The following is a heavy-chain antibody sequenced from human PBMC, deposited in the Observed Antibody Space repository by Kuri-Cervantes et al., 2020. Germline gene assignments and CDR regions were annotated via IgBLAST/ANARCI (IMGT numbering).Heavy chain of an antibody. V-gene: IGHV1-18*01. CDR1: GYTFTSYG. CDR3: ARASVGLRYFDWLPYYFDY. Sequence: ASVKVSCKATGYTFTSYGISWVRQAPGQGLEWMGWVSAYNGNTSYAQKLQGRVTMTTDTSTSTAYMELRSLRSDDTAVYYCARASVGLRYFDWLPYYFDYWGQGTLVTVSS. CDR2: VSAYNGNT. J-gene: IGHJ4*02. D-gene: IGHD3-9*01.